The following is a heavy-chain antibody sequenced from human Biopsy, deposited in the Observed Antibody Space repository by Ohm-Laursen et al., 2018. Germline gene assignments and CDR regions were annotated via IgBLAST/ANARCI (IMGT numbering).Heavy chain of an antibody. Sequence: SETLSLTCTVSGVSISSYLWSWIRQPLGKGLEWIGYVSYSGNTKYNPSLKSRVIISADTSKNQFSLKLSSVTAADTAMYYCAAYYYDSSGYFYAFHYWGQGTLVTVSS. CDR1: GVSISSYL. CDR2: VSYSGNT. CDR3: AAYYYDSSGYFYAFHY. J-gene: IGHJ4*02. V-gene: IGHV4-59*08. D-gene: IGHD3-22*01.